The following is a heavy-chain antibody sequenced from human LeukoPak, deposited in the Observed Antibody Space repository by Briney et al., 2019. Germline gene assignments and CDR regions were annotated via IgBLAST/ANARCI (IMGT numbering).Heavy chain of an antibody. CDR3: ARASGIQLWSPGDY. CDR2: ISAYNGNT. D-gene: IGHD5-18*01. Sequence: XXSVTVSCXASGYTFTSYGISWVRQAPGQGLEWMGWISAYNGNTNYAQKLQGRVTMTTDTSTSTAYMELRSLRSDDTAVYYCARASGIQLWSPGDYWGQGTLVTVSS. V-gene: IGHV1-18*01. CDR1: GYTFTSYG. J-gene: IGHJ4*02.